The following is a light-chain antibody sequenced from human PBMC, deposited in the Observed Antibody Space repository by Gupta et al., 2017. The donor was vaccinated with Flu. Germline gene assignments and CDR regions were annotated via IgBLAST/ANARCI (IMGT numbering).Light chain of an antibody. Sequence: SYELTQPPSVSVSPGQTATITCSGDALPRQFGYWYQQKPGQAPVLVIYKDSERPSGIPERFSGASSGTTVTLTISGAQAEDGADYYCLSSDTSGAWVFGGGTKLTVL. CDR3: LSSDTSGAWV. CDR2: KDS. J-gene: IGLJ3*02. V-gene: IGLV3-25*02. CDR1: ALPRQF.